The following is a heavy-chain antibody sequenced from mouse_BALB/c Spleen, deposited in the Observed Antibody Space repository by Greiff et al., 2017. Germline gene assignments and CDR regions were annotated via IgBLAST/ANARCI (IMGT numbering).Heavy chain of an antibody. CDR1: GFNIKDYY. CDR3: NPWYFDY. CDR2: IDPENGDT. Sequence: VQLQQSGAELVRSGASVKLSCTASGFNIKDYYMHWVKQRPEQGLEWIGWIDPENGDTEYAPKFQGKATMTADTSSNTAYLQLSSLTSEDTAVYYCNPWYFDYWGQGTTLTVSS. J-gene: IGHJ2*01. V-gene: IGHV14-4*02.